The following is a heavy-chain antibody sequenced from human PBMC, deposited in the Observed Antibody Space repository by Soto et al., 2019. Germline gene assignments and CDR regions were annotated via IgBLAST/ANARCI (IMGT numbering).Heavy chain of an antibody. CDR1: GGSISSSSYY. Sequence: SETLSLTCTVSGGSISSSSYYWGWIRQPPGKGLEWIGEIYHSGSTYYNPSLKSRVTISVDTSKNQFSLKLSSVTAADTAVYYCARSNYDTLTDYYYYYMDVWGKGTTVTVSS. J-gene: IGHJ6*03. CDR2: IYHSGST. D-gene: IGHD3-9*01. CDR3: ARSNYDTLTDYYYYYMDV. V-gene: IGHV4-39*07.